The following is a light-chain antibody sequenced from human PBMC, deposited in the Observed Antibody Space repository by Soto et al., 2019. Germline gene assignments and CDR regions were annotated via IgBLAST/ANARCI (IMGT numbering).Light chain of an antibody. CDR3: QKYNSAPWT. Sequence: DVQMTQSPSSLSASVGDRVIITCRARQGISYSLVWYQHNPGSAPKVLIYAATTLQSGVPSRFSGSGSGTDFILTISSLQPEDVATYYCQKYNSAPWTFGQGTKVEIK. V-gene: IGKV1-27*01. CDR2: AAT. J-gene: IGKJ1*01. CDR1: QGISYS.